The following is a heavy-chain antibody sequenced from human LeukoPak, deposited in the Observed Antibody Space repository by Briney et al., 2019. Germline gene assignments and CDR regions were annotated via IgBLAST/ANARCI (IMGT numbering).Heavy chain of an antibody. Sequence: PGGSLRLSCAASGFIFSNYAMHWVRQAPGKGLEWVAVISYDGSNKYYADSVKGRFTISRDNSKNTLYLQMNSLRAEDTAVYYCAKEGTASFDYWGQGTLVTVSS. D-gene: IGHD3-10*01. V-gene: IGHV3-30-3*01. CDR1: GFIFSNYA. CDR2: ISYDGSNK. J-gene: IGHJ4*02. CDR3: AKEGTASFDY.